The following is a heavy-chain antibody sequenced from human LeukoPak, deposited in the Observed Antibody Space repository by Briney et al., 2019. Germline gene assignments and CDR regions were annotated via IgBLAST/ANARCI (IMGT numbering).Heavy chain of an antibody. V-gene: IGHV4-30-2*01. Sequence: SETLSLTCAVSGGSISSGGYSWSWIRQPPGKGLEWIGYIYHSGSTYYNLSLKSRVTISVDRSKNQFPLKLSSVTAADTAVYYCARDGSGSLSFDYWGQGTLVTVSS. CDR2: IYHSGST. CDR1: GGSISSGGYS. D-gene: IGHD3-10*01. CDR3: ARDGSGSLSFDY. J-gene: IGHJ4*02.